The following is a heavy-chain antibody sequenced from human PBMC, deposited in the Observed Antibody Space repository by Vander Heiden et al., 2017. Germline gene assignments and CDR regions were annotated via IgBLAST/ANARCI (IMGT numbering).Heavy chain of an antibody. Sequence: QVHLLQPGPEVKKPGASVKVSCTASANTFAGHSMHLVRQATGQGLEWMGRINPNSGGTNYAQKFQGRVTMTRETAISTAYRELSRLISDDTAVYYCARCPYSSSGPFDYWGQGTLVTVSS. CDR3: ARCPYSSSGPFDY. CDR2: INPNSGGT. D-gene: IGHD6-6*01. CDR1: ANTFAGHS. V-gene: IGHV1-2*06. J-gene: IGHJ4*02.